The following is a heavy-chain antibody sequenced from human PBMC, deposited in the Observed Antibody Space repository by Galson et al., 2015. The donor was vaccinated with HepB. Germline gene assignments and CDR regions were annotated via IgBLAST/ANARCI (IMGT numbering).Heavy chain of an antibody. CDR1: EYSFTSYW. CDR3: ARHPQQLVLEDAFDI. J-gene: IGHJ3*02. CDR2: IYPGDSDT. V-gene: IGHV5-51*01. Sequence: QSGAEVKKPGESLKISCKGSEYSFTSYWIGWVRQMPGKGLEWMGIIYPGDSDTRYSPSFQGQVTISADKSISTAYLQWSSLKASDTAMYYWARHPQQLVLEDAFDIWGQGTMVTVSS. D-gene: IGHD6-13*01.